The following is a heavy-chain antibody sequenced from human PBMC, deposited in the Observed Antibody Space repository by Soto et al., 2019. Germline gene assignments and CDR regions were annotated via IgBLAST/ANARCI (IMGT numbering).Heavy chain of an antibody. J-gene: IGHJ4*02. CDR3: AHSPWGAAPDY. CDR2: IYWNDDK. D-gene: IGHD3-16*01. V-gene: IGHV2-5*01. Sequence: QITLKESGPTLVKPTETLTLTCTVSGFPLSARGVGVGWIRQPPGKALEWLAIIYWNDDKRYSPSLKSRLTITKDTSKNQVVLSMTNTDPVDXXXYYCAHSPWGAAPDYWGQGTLVTVSS. CDR1: GFPLSARGVG.